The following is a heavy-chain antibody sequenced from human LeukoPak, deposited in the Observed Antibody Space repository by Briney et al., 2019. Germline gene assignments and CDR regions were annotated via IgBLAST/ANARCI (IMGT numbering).Heavy chain of an antibody. J-gene: IGHJ4*02. D-gene: IGHD3/OR15-3a*01. CDR2: IYPVDSDT. CDR1: GCRFSRYW. Sequence: GGALQISWKGFGCRFSRYWMGWVRPVPGEGLEGMGIIYPVDSDTRYSPSFQGQVTISADKSISTAYLQWSSLKAADTAMYYCARHLGAAMISPLGHWGQGTLVTVSS. V-gene: IGHV5-51*01. CDR3: ARHLGAAMISPLGH.